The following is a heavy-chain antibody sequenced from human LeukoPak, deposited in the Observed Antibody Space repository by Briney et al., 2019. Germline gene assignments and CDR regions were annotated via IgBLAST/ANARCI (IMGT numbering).Heavy chain of an antibody. Sequence: GGSLRLSCAASGFTFTNAWMTWVRQAPGKGLEWVGRIKSKGDGETTDYAAPAKGRFSMSRDDSKATMYLQMYSLEAEDTAVYYCTTDLGLTMIRGVIVYWGQGALVTVSS. CDR2: IKSKGDGETT. J-gene: IGHJ4*02. CDR1: GFTFTNAW. CDR3: TTDLGLTMIRGVIVY. V-gene: IGHV3-15*01. D-gene: IGHD3-10*01.